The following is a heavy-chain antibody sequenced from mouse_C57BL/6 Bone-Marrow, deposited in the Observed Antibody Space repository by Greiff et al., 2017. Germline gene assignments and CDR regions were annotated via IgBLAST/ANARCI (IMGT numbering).Heavy chain of an antibody. CDR1: GYTFTDYN. J-gene: IGHJ3*01. D-gene: IGHD2-1*01. V-gene: IGHV1-22*01. CDR2: INPNNGGT. CDR3: ARRARGNPAWFAY. Sequence: VHVKQSGPELVKPGASVKMSCKASGYTFTDYNMHWVKQSHGKSLEWIGYINPNNGGTSYNQKFKGKATLTVNKSSSTAYMELRSLTSEDSAVYYCARRARGNPAWFAYWGQGTLVTVSA.